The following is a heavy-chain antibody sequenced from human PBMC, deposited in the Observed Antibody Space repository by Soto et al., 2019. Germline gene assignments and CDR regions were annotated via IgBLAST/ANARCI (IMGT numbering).Heavy chain of an antibody. V-gene: IGHV4-34*01. CDR3: ARKVVSYCSSTSCSISRYYYYYYMDV. J-gene: IGHJ6*03. CDR1: GGSFSGYY. CDR2: INHSGST. D-gene: IGHD2-2*01. Sequence: SATLSLTCAVYGGSFSGYYWSWFRQPPGKGLEWIGEINHSGSTNSNPSLKSRVTISVDTSKNQFSLKLSSVTAADTAVYYCARKVVSYCSSTSCSISRYYYYYYMDVWGKGTTVTVS.